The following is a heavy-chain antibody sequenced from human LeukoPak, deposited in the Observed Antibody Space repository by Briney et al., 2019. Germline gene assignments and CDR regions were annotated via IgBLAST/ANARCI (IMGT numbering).Heavy chain of an antibody. CDR3: ARGGIAIFGVVIMGDDY. J-gene: IGHJ4*02. CDR1: GYTFADFY. V-gene: IGHV1-2*02. Sequence: ASVKVSCKASGYTFADFYIHWVRQAPGQDLEWMGWINPNSGDTNYVQNFEGRVTMTRDTSITTAYMELNRLTSDDTAVYYCARGGIAIFGVVIMGDDYWGQGTLVTVSS. D-gene: IGHD3-3*01. CDR2: INPNSGDT.